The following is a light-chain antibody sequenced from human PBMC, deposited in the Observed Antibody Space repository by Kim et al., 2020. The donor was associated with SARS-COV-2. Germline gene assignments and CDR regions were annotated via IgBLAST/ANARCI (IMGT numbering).Light chain of an antibody. J-gene: IGLJ2*01. CDR2: DFS. CDR1: RPDLGCYNP. Sequence: HSFPTSCPGTRPDLGCYNPVPWYPQPPGQAPKLMIYDFSNRPSGLSNRFSGSKSGNTASLPISGLQAEDEADYYCSSYTSSSTPVFCGGTQLTVL. CDR3: SSYTSSSTPV. V-gene: IGLV2-14*03.